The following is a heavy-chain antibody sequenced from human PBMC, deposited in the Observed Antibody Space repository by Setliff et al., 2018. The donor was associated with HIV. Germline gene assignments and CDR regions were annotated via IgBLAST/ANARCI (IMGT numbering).Heavy chain of an antibody. J-gene: IGHJ4*02. Sequence: PGGSLRLSCAASGFTFSSYWMHWVRQVPGKGPVWVSRINSDGSGTSYADSVKGRFTISRDNAKNTLYLQMNSLRAEDTAVYYCAKNLYRSGWSPLDYWGQGTLVTVSS. V-gene: IGHV3-74*01. CDR3: AKNLYRSGWSPLDY. CDR2: INSDGSGT. D-gene: IGHD6-13*01. CDR1: GFTFSSYW.